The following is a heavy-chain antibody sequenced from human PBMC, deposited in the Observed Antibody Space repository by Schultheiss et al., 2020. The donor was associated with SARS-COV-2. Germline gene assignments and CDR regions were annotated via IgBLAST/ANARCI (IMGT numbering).Heavy chain of an antibody. CDR2: TRTKGNSYTT. J-gene: IGHJ4*02. CDR1: GFTFSDHY. Sequence: GGSLRLSCAASGFTFSDHYMDWVRQAPGKGLEWVGRTRTKGNSYTTEYAASVKGRFTISRDDSKKSLYLQMDSLKIEDTAIYYCARAYSTSWYFLAYWGQGTQVTVSS. CDR3: ARAYSTSWYFLAY. V-gene: IGHV3-72*01. D-gene: IGHD6-13*01.